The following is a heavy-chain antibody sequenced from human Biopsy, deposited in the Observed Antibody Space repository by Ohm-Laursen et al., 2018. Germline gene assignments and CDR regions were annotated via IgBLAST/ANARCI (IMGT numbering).Heavy chain of an antibody. CDR3: ARATNSTGWPYYYFYGMDV. J-gene: IGHJ6*02. V-gene: IGHV4-59*01. Sequence: TLSLTSTVSSGTTSSDYWSWIRQTPGKGLEWIGYIYYSGRTNYNPSLKSRVTISVDTSKNQFSLRLNSVTAADTAVYYCARATNSTGWPYYYFYGMDVWGQGTTVTVSS. CDR2: IYYSGRT. CDR1: SGTTSSDY. D-gene: IGHD2/OR15-2a*01.